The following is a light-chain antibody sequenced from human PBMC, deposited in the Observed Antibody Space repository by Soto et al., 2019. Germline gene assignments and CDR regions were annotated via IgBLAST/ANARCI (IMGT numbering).Light chain of an antibody. Sequence: EIVLTQSPGTLSLSPGARDPLSCRASQSVSSIYLAWYQQKPGQAPRLLIYGASSRPTGIPDRFSGSGSGTDFTLTISRLEPEDFAVYYCQQYGSSALTFGGGTKVDI. J-gene: IGKJ4*01. CDR3: QQYGSSALT. CDR2: GAS. CDR1: QSVSSIY. V-gene: IGKV3-20*01.